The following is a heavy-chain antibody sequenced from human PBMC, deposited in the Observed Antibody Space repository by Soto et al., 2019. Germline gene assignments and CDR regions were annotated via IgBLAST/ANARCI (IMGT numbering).Heavy chain of an antibody. J-gene: IGHJ6*02. V-gene: IGHV5-10-1*01. Sequence: PGESLKISCKGSGYSFTSYWISWVGQMPGKGLEWMGRIDPSDSYTNYSPSFQGHVTISADKSISTAYLQWSSLKASDTAMYYCARVWNYGGKYYYYGMDVWGQGTTVTVSS. CDR1: GYSFTSYW. D-gene: IGHD1-7*01. CDR2: IDPSDSYT. CDR3: ARVWNYGGKYYYYGMDV.